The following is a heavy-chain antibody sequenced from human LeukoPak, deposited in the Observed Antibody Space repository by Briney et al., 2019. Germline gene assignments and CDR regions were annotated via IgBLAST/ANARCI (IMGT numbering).Heavy chain of an antibody. D-gene: IGHD4-11*01. CDR3: ARAETTLLLNY. J-gene: IGHJ4*02. CDR2: ISAHNGNT. CDR1: GGTFSSYA. V-gene: IGHV1-18*01. Sequence: ASVKVSCKASGGTFSSYAIIWVRQTPGQGLQWMGWISAHNGNTNYAQKLQGRVTLTTDTSTSTVYMELRSLTSDDTAVYYCARAETTLLLNYWGQGTLVTVSS.